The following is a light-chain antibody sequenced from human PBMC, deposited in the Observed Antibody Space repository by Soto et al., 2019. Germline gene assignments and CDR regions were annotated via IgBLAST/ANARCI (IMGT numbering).Light chain of an antibody. CDR3: QQSLSTPWT. CDR1: QSISSY. CDR2: AAS. V-gene: IGKV1-39*01. J-gene: IGKJ1*01. Sequence: DIQMTQSPSSLSASVGDRVTITCRASQSISSYLNWYQQKPGKAPKLLIYAASSLQSGVPSRFSGSGSGTDFTLTISSLQPEDFATYYCQQSLSTPWTFGQGTKVKIK.